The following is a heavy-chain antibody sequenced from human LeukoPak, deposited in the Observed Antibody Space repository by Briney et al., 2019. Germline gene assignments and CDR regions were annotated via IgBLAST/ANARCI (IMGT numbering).Heavy chain of an antibody. Sequence: SETLSLTCTVSGGSISSYYWSWIRQPPGKGLEWIGYIYYSGSTNYNPSLKSRVTISVDTSKNQFSLKLSSVTAADTAVYYCAREAWRIAGNFDYWGQGTLVTVSS. D-gene: IGHD1-26*01. CDR3: AREAWRIAGNFDY. CDR1: GGSISSYY. J-gene: IGHJ4*02. V-gene: IGHV4-59*12. CDR2: IYYSGST.